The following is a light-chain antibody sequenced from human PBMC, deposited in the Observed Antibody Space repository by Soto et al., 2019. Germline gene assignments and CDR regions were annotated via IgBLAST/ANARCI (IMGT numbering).Light chain of an antibody. J-gene: IGLJ3*02. CDR3: GAWDGSLSAWL. CDR2: ENN. Sequence: QSVLMQPPSVSAAPGQKVTISCSGSGSSVGTNYVSWYQQLPGTAPKLLIFENNKRPSGIPDRFSGSKSGTSATLGITGLQAGDEADYYCGAWDGSLSAWLFGGGTKLTVL. V-gene: IGLV1-51*02. CDR1: GSSVGTNY.